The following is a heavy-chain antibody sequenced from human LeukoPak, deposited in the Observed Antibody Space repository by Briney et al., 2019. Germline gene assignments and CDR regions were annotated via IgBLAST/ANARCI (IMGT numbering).Heavy chain of an antibody. D-gene: IGHD6-19*01. CDR3: ASPIAVAGT. CDR2: IYTSGST. CDR1: GGSISSATYY. J-gene: IGHJ4*02. V-gene: IGHV4-61*02. Sequence: SETLSLTCTVSGGSISSATYYWSWIRQPAGKGLEWTGRIYTSGSTNYNPSLKSRVTMSVDTSKNQFSLKLSSVTAADTAVYYCASPIAVAGTWGQGTLVTVSS.